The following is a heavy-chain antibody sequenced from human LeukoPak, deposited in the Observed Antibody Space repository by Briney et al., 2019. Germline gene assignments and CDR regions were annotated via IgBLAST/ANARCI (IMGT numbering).Heavy chain of an antibody. J-gene: IGHJ4*02. CDR1: GFTFSSYT. CDR2: ITTSDGNT. Sequence: GGSLRLSCAASGFTFSSYTMSWVRQAPGKGLEWVSTITTSDGNTYYADSVKGRFTVSRDNSKNTLFLQMNSLRAEDTAVYYCAKDGGLWVSAHWGDSWGRGTLVTVPS. D-gene: IGHD7-27*01. V-gene: IGHV3-23*01. CDR3: AKDGGLWVSAHWGDS.